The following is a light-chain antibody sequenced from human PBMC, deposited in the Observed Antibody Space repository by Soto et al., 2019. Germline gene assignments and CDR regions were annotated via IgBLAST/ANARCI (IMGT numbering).Light chain of an antibody. Sequence: EVVLTQSPGTLSLSPGERASLSCRASQSVSNNYLDWYQQKPGQSPKLLIFGSSDRATGIPDRFSGSGSGTDFTLTISRLEQEDFAVDYCQQYGSTPPYTFGQGTKLEIK. CDR1: QSVSNNY. V-gene: IGKV3-20*01. CDR3: QQYGSTPPYT. CDR2: GSS. J-gene: IGKJ2*01.